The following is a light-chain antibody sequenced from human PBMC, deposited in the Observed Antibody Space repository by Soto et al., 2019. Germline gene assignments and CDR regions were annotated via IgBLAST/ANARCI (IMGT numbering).Light chain of an antibody. CDR2: AVN. J-gene: IGLJ3*02. CDR3: CSYAGRYTWV. CDR1: SSDVGDYNY. Sequence: QSVLTQPRSVSGSPGQSVTISCTGTSSDVGDYNYVSWYQQHPGKAPKLLIYAVNMRPSGVPDRFSGSKSGNTASLTISGLQAEDEADYSGCSYAGRYTWVFGGGTKLTVL. V-gene: IGLV2-11*01.